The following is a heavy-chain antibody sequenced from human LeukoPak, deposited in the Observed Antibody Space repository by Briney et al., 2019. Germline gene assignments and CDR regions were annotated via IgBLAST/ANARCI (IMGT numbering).Heavy chain of an antibody. J-gene: IGHJ5*02. CDR1: GFTFSSYA. CDR2: ISGSGGST. V-gene: IGHV3-23*01. Sequence: GGSLRLFCAASGFTFSSYAMSWVRQAPGKGLEWVSAISGSGGSTYYADSVKGRFTISRDNSKNTLYLQMNSLRAEDTAVYYCASRSGYSSSWYKAWFDPWGQGTLVTVSS. D-gene: IGHD6-13*01. CDR3: ASRSGYSSSWYKAWFDP.